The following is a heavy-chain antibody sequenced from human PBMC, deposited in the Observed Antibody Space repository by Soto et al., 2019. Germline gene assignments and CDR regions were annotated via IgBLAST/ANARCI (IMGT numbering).Heavy chain of an antibody. CDR2: ISHDRSNE. CDR3: ARPGGRGGYNYYHYYGVDV. Sequence: PGGSLRLSCAASGFTFSDYAMHWVRQAPGKGLEWVAVISHDRSNEFYADSVKGRFTISRDNSKNTLYLQMNRLRTEDTAVYYCARPGGRGGYNYYHYYGVDVWGQGSTVTVS. D-gene: IGHD5-12*01. J-gene: IGHJ6*02. CDR1: GFTFSDYA. V-gene: IGHV3-30-3*01.